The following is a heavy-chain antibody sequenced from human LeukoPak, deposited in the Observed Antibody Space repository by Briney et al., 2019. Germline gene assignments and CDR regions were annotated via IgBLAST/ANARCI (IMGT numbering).Heavy chain of an antibody. CDR1: GFTFSGSW. CDR2: IKHDGSEK. J-gene: IGHJ5*02. CDR3: ARERRVAQGFDP. V-gene: IGHV3-7*01. Sequence: GGSLRLSCAASGFTFSGSWMNWVRQAPGKGLEWVANIKHDGSEKFYVDSVKGRFTISRDNAKNSLYLQMNSLRDEDTAVYYCARERRVAQGFDPWGQGTLVTVSS. D-gene: IGHD2-15*01.